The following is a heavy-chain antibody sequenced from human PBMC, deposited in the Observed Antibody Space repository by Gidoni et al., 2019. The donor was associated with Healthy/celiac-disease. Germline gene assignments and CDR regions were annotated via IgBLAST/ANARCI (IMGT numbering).Heavy chain of an antibody. Sequence: EVQLVESGGGLVKPGRSLRLSCTASGFTFGDYAMSWFRQAPGKGLEWVGFIRSKAYGGTTEYAASVKGRFTISRDDSKSIAYLQMNSLKTEDTAVYYCTRYFDWLSHHWPFDYWGQGTLVTVSS. CDR3: TRYFDWLSHHWPFDY. D-gene: IGHD3-9*01. CDR2: IRSKAYGGTT. CDR1: GFTFGDYA. V-gene: IGHV3-49*05. J-gene: IGHJ4*02.